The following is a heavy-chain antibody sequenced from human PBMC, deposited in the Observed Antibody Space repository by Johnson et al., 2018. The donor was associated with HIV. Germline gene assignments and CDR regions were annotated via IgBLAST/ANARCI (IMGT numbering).Heavy chain of an antibody. Sequence: VQLVESGGVVVQPGGSLRISCAASGFDFKSYAMTWVRQAPGKGLEWVSSIRYSGDTTYYADSVKDRFTISRDNSKNTLYLQMNNLRVEDTAVYYCARDPSRSPGAFDIWGQGTMVTVSS. CDR1: GFDFKSYA. CDR3: ARDPSRSPGAFDI. V-gene: IGHV3-23*04. CDR2: IRYSGDTT. J-gene: IGHJ3*02.